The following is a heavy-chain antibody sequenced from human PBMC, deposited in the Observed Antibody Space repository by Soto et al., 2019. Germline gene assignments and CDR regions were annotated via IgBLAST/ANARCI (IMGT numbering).Heavy chain of an antibody. Sequence: GGSLRLSCAASGFTFSSYAMSWVRQAPGKGLEWVSAISGSGGSTYYADSVKGRFTISRDNSKNTLYLQMNSLRAEDTAVYYCAKDVQGPDYYDSSGYYHDQNNWFDPWGQGTLVTVSS. V-gene: IGHV3-23*01. D-gene: IGHD3-22*01. CDR3: AKDVQGPDYYDSSGYYHDQNNWFDP. CDR1: GFTFSSYA. CDR2: ISGSGGST. J-gene: IGHJ5*02.